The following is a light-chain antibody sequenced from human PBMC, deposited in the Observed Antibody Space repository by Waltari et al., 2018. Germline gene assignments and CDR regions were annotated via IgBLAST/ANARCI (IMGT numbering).Light chain of an antibody. Sequence: EIVLTQSPATLSSSPGQRATLSCRASQSVIRYLAWYQKKHGQAPRLLIYDTSVRATGIPDRFSGSGSGTDFTLTIGSLEVEDSAVYYCQHRSSWPLTFGGGTKVEIK. CDR3: QHRSSWPLT. CDR1: QSVIRY. J-gene: IGKJ4*01. V-gene: IGKV3-11*01. CDR2: DTS.